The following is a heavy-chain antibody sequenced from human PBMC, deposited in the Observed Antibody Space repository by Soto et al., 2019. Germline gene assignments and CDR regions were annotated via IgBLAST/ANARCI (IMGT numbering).Heavy chain of an antibody. J-gene: IGHJ4*02. Sequence: SETLSLTCTVSGDSIRSYYWSWIRQPPGKGLEWIGYIYYSGYTSYNPSLKSRVTISVDTSKNQFSLKLNSVTAADTAVYYCARCFSGNYPSRPEELYYFVSWGQGTLVTVSS. CDR1: GDSIRSYY. V-gene: IGHV4-59*01. CDR3: ARCFSGNYPSRPEELYYFVS. CDR2: IYYSGYT. D-gene: IGHD1-26*01.